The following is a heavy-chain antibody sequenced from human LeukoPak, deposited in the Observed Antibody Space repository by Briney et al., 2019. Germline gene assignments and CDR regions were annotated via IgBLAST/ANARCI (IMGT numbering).Heavy chain of an antibody. CDR1: GYTFTSYY. Sequence: GASVKVSCKASGYTFTSYYMHWVRQAPGQGLEWMGIINPSGGSTSYAQKFQGRVTMTRDTSTSTVYMELSSLRSEDTAVYYCARGAGGCSSTSCYATYFDYWGQGTLVTVSS. CDR3: ARGAGGCSSTSCYATYFDY. V-gene: IGHV1-46*01. D-gene: IGHD2-2*01. J-gene: IGHJ4*02. CDR2: INPSGGST.